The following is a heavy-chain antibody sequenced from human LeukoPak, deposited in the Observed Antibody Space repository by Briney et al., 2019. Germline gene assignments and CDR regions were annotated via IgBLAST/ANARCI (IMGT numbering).Heavy chain of an antibody. Sequence: GASVKVSCKASGYTFTGYYMHWVRQAPGQGLEWMGWINPNSGGTNYAQKFQGRVTMTRDTSISTAYMELSRLRSDDTAVYYSARDWGDGYNGFDYWGQGTLVTVSS. V-gene: IGHV1-2*02. CDR2: INPNSGGT. CDR3: ARDWGDGYNGFDY. D-gene: IGHD5-24*01. J-gene: IGHJ4*02. CDR1: GYTFTGYY.